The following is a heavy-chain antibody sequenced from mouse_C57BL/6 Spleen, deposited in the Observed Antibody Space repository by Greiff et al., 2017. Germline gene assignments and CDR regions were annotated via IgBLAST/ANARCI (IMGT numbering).Heavy chain of an antibody. D-gene: IGHD1-1*01. CDR3: ARLGTPVVPYAMDY. Sequence: VQLQQSGAELVKPGASVKISCKASGYAFSSYWMNWVKQRPGKGLEWIGQIYPGDGDTNYNGKFKGKATLTSDKSSSTAYMQLSSLTSEDSAVYVCARLGTPVVPYAMDYWGQGTSVTVSS. J-gene: IGHJ4*01. CDR2: IYPGDGDT. CDR1: GYAFSSYW. V-gene: IGHV1-80*01.